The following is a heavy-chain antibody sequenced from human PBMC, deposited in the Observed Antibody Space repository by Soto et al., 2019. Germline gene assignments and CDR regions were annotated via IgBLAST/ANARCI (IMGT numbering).Heavy chain of an antibody. CDR1: GFTFSTYG. D-gene: IGHD1-26*01. Sequence: VQLVESGGGVVQPGRSLRLSCAASGFTFSTYGMYWVRQAPGKGLEWVAVIWYDASNKHYADSVKGRFTISRDNSENTLYLQMNSLRAEDTAVYYCARGRVDGGELDLWGQGTLVTVSS. J-gene: IGHJ4*02. V-gene: IGHV3-33*01. CDR2: IWYDASNK. CDR3: ARGRVDGGELDL.